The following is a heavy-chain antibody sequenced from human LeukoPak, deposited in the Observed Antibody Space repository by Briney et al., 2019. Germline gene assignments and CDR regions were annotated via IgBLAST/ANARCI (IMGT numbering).Heavy chain of an antibody. CDR3: AKEGPRLRFLEWLLSTGYFDY. V-gene: IGHV3-7*03. CDR1: GFTFSSYW. CDR2: IKQDGSEK. Sequence: GGSLRLSCAASGFTFSSYWMSWVRQAPGKGLEWVANIKQDGSEKYYVDSVKGRFTISRDNAKNSLYLQMNSLRAKDTAVYYCAKEGPRLRFLEWLLSTGYFDYWGQGTLVTVSS. J-gene: IGHJ4*02. D-gene: IGHD3-3*01.